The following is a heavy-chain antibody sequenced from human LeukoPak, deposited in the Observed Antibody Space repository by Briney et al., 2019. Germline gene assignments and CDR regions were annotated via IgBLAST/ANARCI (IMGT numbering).Heavy chain of an antibody. CDR2: INSDGGST. D-gene: IGHD5-24*01. CDR3: ARRIQGMAPYYFDY. J-gene: IGHJ4*02. CDR1: GFTLSSYW. Sequence: GGSLRLSCTASGFTLSSYWMHWVRRAPGKGLVWVSRINSDGGSTSYADSVKGRFTISRDNAKSTLYLQMNSLRAEDTAVYYCARRIQGMAPYYFDYWGQGTLVTVSS. V-gene: IGHV3-74*01.